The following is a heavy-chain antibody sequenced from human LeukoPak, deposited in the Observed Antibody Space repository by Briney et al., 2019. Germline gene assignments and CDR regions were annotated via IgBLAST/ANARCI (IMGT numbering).Heavy chain of an antibody. CDR1: GYSFTSYW. CDR2: IDPTDSYT. CDR3: ARQAPGSGWYDY. J-gene: IGHJ4*02. Sequence: GESLKISCKGSGYSFTSYWISWVRQMPGKGLEWMGSIDPTDSYTNYSPPFQGHVTISADKSISTAYLQWSSLKASDTAMYYCARQAPGSGWYDYWGQGTLVTVSS. D-gene: IGHD6-19*01. V-gene: IGHV5-10-1*01.